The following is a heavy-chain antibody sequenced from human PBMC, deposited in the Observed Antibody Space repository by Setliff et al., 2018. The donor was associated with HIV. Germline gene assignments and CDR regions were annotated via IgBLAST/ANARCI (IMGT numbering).Heavy chain of an antibody. D-gene: IGHD2-15*01. J-gene: IGHJ4*02. CDR1: GFTFSNYD. Sequence: GGSLRLSCAASGFTFSNYDMTWVRQAPGKGLEWVSGVSGSGGFTSYAGSVKGRFTISRHNSKNTLYPHMNSLRAEDTAVYYCAKDRGCSVWGQGTLVTVSS. CDR3: AKDRGCSV. V-gene: IGHV3-23*01. CDR2: VSGSGGFT.